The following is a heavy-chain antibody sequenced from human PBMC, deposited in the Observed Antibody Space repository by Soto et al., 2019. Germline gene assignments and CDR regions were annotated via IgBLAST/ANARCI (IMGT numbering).Heavy chain of an antibody. D-gene: IGHD2-21*02. CDR1: GFTFSNYA. V-gene: IGHV3-23*01. CDR2: ISGSGGST. J-gene: IGHJ4*02. Sequence: GSLRLSCAASGFTFSNYAMSWVRQAPGKGLEWVSAISGSGGSTYYADSVKGRFTISRDNSKNTLYLQMNSLRAEDTAVYYCAKAAYCGGDCYPQFSYWGQGTLVTVSS. CDR3: AKAAYCGGDCYPQFSY.